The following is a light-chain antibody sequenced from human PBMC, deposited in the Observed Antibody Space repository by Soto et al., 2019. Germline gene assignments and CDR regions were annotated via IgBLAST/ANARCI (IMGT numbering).Light chain of an antibody. CDR1: SGHSSSI. J-gene: IGLJ3*02. V-gene: IGLV4-60*03. CDR2: LDGSGTY. CDR3: ETWDISTRV. Sequence: QSVLTQSSSASASLGSSVKLTCTLSSGHSSSIIAWHQQQPGKAPRFLMKLDGSGTYNKGSGVPDRFSGSISGAARYLTISNLQSDDEADYYCETWDISTRVFGGGTKVTVL.